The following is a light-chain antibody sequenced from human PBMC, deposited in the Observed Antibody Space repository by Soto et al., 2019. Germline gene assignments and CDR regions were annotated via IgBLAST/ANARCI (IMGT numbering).Light chain of an antibody. CDR1: QGVGSS. CDR2: DVS. V-gene: IGKV3-11*01. J-gene: IGKJ4*01. CDR3: HDRSVLEPLT. Sequence: EIVLTQSPSTLYLSPGERASLSCRASQGVGSSLAWSQQKPGQAHKLLIYDVSNRATGIPARFSGSGSGTDFTLTISSLEPEDFAVYCCHDRSVLEPLTFGGGTKVEI.